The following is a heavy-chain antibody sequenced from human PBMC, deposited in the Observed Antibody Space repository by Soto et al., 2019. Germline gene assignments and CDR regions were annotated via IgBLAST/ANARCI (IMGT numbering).Heavy chain of an antibody. V-gene: IGHV4-39*01. CDR3: ARHRSSSTGWFDP. J-gene: IGHJ5*02. CDR2: IYHTGSS. D-gene: IGHD6-13*01. Sequence: QLQLQESGPGLVKPAETLSLTCTVSGDSISSSSFYWGWIRQPPGQGLEWIGSIYHTGSSYYNPSLRGRVTMFVDTSKNQVSLKVRSVTATDTAVYYCARHRSSSTGWFDPWGQGALVTVSS. CDR1: GDSISSSSFY.